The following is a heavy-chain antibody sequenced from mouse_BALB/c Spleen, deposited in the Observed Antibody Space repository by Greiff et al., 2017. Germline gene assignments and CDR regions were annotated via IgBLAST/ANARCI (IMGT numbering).Heavy chain of an antibody. CDR3: GKGDRYGRYAMDY. Sequence: EVKLMESGPELVKPGASVKISCKASGYSFTGYFMNWVKQSHGKSLEWIGRINPYNGDTFYNQKFKGKATLTVDKSSSTPHMELLSLTSEDSAVYYCGKGDRYGRYAMDYWGQGTSVTVSS. J-gene: IGHJ4*01. CDR2: INPYNGDT. V-gene: IGHV1-37*01. D-gene: IGHD2-14*01. CDR1: GYSFTGYF.